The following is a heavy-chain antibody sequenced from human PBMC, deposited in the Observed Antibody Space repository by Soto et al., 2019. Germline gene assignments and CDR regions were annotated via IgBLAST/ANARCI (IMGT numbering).Heavy chain of an antibody. J-gene: IGHJ6*03. CDR1: GYTFPSYD. CDR2: MNPNSGNT. CDR3: ARAPVAGAEYYYYYMDV. D-gene: IGHD6-19*01. V-gene: IGHV1-8*01. Sequence: SVKVSCNASGYTFPSYDINWVRQATGQGLEWMGWMNPNSGNTGYAQKFQGRVTMTRNTSISTAYMELSSLRSEDTAVYYCARAPVAGAEYYYYYMDVWGKGTTVTVSS.